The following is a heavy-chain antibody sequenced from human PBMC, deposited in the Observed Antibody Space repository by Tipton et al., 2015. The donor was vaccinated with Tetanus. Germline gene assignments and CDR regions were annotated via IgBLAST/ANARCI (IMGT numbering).Heavy chain of an antibody. CDR2: ISTFNGNT. CDR3: ARDQLDY. Sequence: QSGAEVKKPGASVKVSCKASGYTFVSYAISWVRQAPGQRPEWMGWISTFNGNTNYVQKFQGRVTMTRDTSANIVYMELRSLTYDDTAVYYCARDQLDYWGQGTLVTVSS. CDR1: GYTFVSYA. V-gene: IGHV1-18*01. J-gene: IGHJ4*02.